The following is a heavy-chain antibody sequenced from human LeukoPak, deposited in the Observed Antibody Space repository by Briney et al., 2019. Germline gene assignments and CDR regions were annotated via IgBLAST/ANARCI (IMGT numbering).Heavy chain of an antibody. CDR3: ARDYGGNSGWFDP. Sequence: ASVKVSCNASGYTFTSYDLNWVRQAPGQGLEWMGWLNPNSGKTGYAQNFHGRVTITRNTAISTVYMELSSLRSEDTAVYYCARDYGGNSGWFDPWGQGTLVTVSS. CDR1: GYTFTSYD. J-gene: IGHJ5*02. D-gene: IGHD4-23*01. V-gene: IGHV1-8*03. CDR2: LNPNSGKT.